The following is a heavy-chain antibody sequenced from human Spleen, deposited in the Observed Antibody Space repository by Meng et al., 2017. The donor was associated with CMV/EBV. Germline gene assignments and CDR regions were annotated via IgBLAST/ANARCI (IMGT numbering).Heavy chain of an antibody. D-gene: IGHD6-19*01. V-gene: IGHV4-34*01. CDR1: GGSFSGYY. Sequence: GSLRLSCAVYGGSFSGYYWSWIRQPPGKGLEWIGEINHSGSTNYNPSLKSRVTISVDTSKNQFSLKLSSVTAADTAVYYCARGVGWASSWFDPWGQGTLVTVSS. CDR3: ARGVGWASSWFDP. J-gene: IGHJ5*02. CDR2: INHSGST.